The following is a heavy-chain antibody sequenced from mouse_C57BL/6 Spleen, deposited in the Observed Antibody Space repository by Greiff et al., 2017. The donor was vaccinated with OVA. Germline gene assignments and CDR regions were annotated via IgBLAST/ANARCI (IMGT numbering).Heavy chain of an antibody. CDR3: ARKKGNRWYFDV. CDR2: IDPSDSYT. J-gene: IGHJ1*03. Sequence: QVQLQQPGAELVKPGASVKLSCKASGYTFTSYWMQWVKQRPGQGLEWIGEIDPSDSYTNYNLKFKGKATLTVDTSSSTAYMQLSSLTSEDSAVYYCARKKGNRWYFDVWGTGTTVTVSS. CDR1: GYTFTSYW. D-gene: IGHD2-1*01. V-gene: IGHV1-50*01.